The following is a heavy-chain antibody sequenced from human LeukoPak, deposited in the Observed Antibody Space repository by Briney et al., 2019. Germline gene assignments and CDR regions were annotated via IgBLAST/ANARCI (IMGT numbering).Heavy chain of an antibody. CDR3: AKDAYRGFSSSYNMDS. Sequence: AAVKVSCKASGYTVTGHYLHWVRQAPGQGLEWMGWINPNSGVTNYAQKFQGRVTMTRDTSINTAYMELHSLTSDDTAMYYCAKDAYRGFSSSYNMDSWGQGTLVTVSS. V-gene: IGHV1-2*02. J-gene: IGHJ4*02. D-gene: IGHD5-18*01. CDR2: INPNSGVT. CDR1: GYTVTGHY.